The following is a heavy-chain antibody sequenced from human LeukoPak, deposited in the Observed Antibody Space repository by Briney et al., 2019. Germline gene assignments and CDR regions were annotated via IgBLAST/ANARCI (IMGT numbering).Heavy chain of an antibody. D-gene: IGHD6-13*01. V-gene: IGHV1-2*02. CDR1: GYTFTGYY. CDR2: INPNSGGT. J-gene: IGHJ5*02. CDR3: ARVREAAAGPNWFDP. Sequence: ASVKVSCKASGYTFTGYYMHWVRQAPGQGLEWMGWINPNSGGTNYAPKFQGRVTMTRDTSISTAYMELSRLRSDDTAVYYCARVREAAAGPNWFDPWGQGTLVTVSS.